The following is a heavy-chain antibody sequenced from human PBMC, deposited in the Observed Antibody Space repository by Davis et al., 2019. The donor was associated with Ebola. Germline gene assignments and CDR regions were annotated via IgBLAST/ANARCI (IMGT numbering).Heavy chain of an antibody. CDR2: ISSDGGIT. CDR3: ARGERTVTTPLAY. J-gene: IGHJ4*02. Sequence: GESLKISCAASGFTFNKYWMHWVRQAPGKGLVYVSRISSDGGITSYADSVKGRFTISRDNAKSTLYLQMNSLTAEDTAVYYCARGERTVTTPLAYWGQGALVTVSS. V-gene: IGHV3-74*01. D-gene: IGHD4-11*01. CDR1: GFTFNKYW.